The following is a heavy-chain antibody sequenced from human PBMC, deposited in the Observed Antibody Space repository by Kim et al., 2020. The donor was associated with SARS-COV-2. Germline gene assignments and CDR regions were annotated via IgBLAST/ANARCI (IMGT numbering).Heavy chain of an antibody. V-gene: IGHV3-21*01. D-gene: IGHD3-3*01. Sequence: SVKGRFTISRDNAKNSLYLQMNSLRAEDTAVYYCARGITIFGVAIYGMDVWGQGTTVTVSS. CDR3: ARGITIFGVAIYGMDV. J-gene: IGHJ6*02.